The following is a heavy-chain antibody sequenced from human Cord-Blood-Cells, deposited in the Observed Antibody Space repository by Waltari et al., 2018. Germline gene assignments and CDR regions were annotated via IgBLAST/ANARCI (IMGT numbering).Heavy chain of an antibody. D-gene: IGHD3-10*01. Sequence: QLQLQESGPGLVKPSETLSLTCTVSGGPIRSSSYYWGWIRQPPGKGLEWIGSIYYSGSTYYNPSLKSRVTISVDTSKNQFSLKLSSVTAADTAVYYCASHEHYYGSGSYYNYFDYWGQGTLVTVSS. CDR3: ASHEHYYGSGSYYNYFDY. J-gene: IGHJ4*02. CDR1: GGPIRSSSYY. CDR2: IYYSGST. V-gene: IGHV4-39*07.